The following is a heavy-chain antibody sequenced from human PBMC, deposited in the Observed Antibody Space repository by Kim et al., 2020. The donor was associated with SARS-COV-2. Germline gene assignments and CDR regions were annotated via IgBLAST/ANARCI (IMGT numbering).Heavy chain of an antibody. J-gene: IGHJ4*02. CDR3: ARDCSGGSCYFDY. V-gene: IGHV4-61*02. D-gene: IGHD2-15*01. Sequence: PTLKHRFTLSRDTPKDQFSQQLSDVTAADTAVYYCARDCSGGSCYFDYWGQGTLVTVSS.